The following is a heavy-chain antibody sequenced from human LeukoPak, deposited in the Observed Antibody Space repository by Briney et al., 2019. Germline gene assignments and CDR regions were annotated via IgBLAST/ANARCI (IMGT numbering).Heavy chain of an antibody. V-gene: IGHV3-64D*06. J-gene: IGHJ4*02. CDR3: VKDFYQAGSSLEGAFDY. CDR2: ISSNGGST. CDR1: GFTFSRYA. D-gene: IGHD6-13*01. Sequence: PGGSLRLSCSASGFTFSRYAIHWVRQAPGKGLEYVSAISSNGGSTYYADSVKGRFTISRNNSKNTLYLQMSSLRAEDTAVYYCVKDFYQAGSSLEGAFDYWGQGTLVIVSS.